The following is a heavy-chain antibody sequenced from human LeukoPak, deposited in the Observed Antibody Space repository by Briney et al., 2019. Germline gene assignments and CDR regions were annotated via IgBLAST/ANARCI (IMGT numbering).Heavy chain of an antibody. CDR2: IYYSGST. CDR1: GGSISSYY. J-gene: IGHJ4*02. D-gene: IGHD1-26*01. Sequence: SETLSLTCTVSGGSISSYYWSWIRQPPGKGLEWIGYIYYSGSTNYNPSLKSRVTISVDTSKNQFSLKLSSATAADTAVYYCARALRYRRFPFDYWGQGTLVTVSS. V-gene: IGHV4-59*01. CDR3: ARALRYRRFPFDY.